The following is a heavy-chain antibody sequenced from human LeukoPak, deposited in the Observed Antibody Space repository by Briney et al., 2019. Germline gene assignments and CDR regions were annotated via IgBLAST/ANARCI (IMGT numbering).Heavy chain of an antibody. CDR2: ISSSSSYI. V-gene: IGHV3-21*01. D-gene: IGHD3-10*01. CDR3: ARDRVWFGEMTPTGMDV. Sequence: GGSLRLSCAASGFTFSSYSMNWVRQAPGKGLEWVSSISSSSSYIYYADSVKGRSTISRDNAKNSLYLQMNSLRAEDTAVYYCARDRVWFGEMTPTGMDVWGKGTTVTVSS. CDR1: GFTFSSYS. J-gene: IGHJ6*03.